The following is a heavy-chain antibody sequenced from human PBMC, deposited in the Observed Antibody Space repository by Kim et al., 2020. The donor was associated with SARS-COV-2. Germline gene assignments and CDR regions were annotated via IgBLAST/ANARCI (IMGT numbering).Heavy chain of an antibody. CDR2: IYYSGTT. J-gene: IGHJ6*04. Sequence: SETLSLTCTVSGGSVSSSSYFWSWIRQPPGKGLEWIGYIYYSGTTSYNPSLKSRVTISVDTSRNQFSLWLSSVTAADTAMYYCASTLYDFWSGSTYGMDVWGKGNTLTDSS. V-gene: IGHV4-61*01. CDR1: GGSVSSSSYF. D-gene: IGHD3-3*01. CDR3: ASTLYDFWSGSTYGMDV.